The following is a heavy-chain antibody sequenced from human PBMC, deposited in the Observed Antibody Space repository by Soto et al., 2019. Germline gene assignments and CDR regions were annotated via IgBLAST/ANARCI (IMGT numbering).Heavy chain of an antibody. CDR1: GGTFSSYT. V-gene: IGHV1-69*08. CDR2: IIPILGIA. Sequence: QVQLVQSGAEVKKPGSSVKVSCKASGGTFSSYTISWVRQAPGQGLACMGRIIPILGIANYAQKFQGRVTITAYKSTSTAYMELSSLRSEDTAVYYCAIEEYYYGSGAFFDSWGQGTLVTVSS. D-gene: IGHD3-10*01. CDR3: AIEEYYYGSGAFFDS. J-gene: IGHJ4*02.